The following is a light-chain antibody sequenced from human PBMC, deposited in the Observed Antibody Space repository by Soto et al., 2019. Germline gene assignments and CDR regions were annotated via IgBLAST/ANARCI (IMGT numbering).Light chain of an antibody. CDR2: SHN. CDR1: SSNIGSNT. J-gene: IGLJ1*01. V-gene: IGLV1-44*01. Sequence: QSLLTQPPSASGTPGQRATISCSGSSSNIGSNTVNWYQQLPGTAPKLLIYSHNQRPSGVPDRFSGSKSGTSASLAISGLQSEDEADYYCAAWDDSLNGYVFGTGTKLTVL. CDR3: AAWDDSLNGYV.